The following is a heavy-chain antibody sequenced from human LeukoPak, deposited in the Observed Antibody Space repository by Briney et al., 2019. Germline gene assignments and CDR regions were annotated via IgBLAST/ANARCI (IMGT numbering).Heavy chain of an antibody. Sequence: GGSLRLSCAASGFTFSSYGMYWVRQAPGKGLEWVAVITYDGSNKYYADSVKGRFTISRDNSKNTLYLQMNSLKTEDTAVYYCTTAMTAEYYYDSSGYYYDYWGQGTLVTVSS. D-gene: IGHD3-22*01. CDR2: ITYDGSNK. CDR3: TTAMTAEYYYDSSGYYYDY. V-gene: IGHV3-30*03. J-gene: IGHJ4*02. CDR1: GFTFSSYG.